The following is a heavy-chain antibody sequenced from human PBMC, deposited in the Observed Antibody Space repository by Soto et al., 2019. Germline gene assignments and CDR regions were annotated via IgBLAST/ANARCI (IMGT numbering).Heavy chain of an antibody. CDR1: GGSFSGYY. CDR2: INHSGST. V-gene: IGHV4-34*01. D-gene: IGHD2-15*01. CDR3: ARRPVRDIVVVVAATVDY. J-gene: IGHJ4*02. Sequence: QVQLQQWGAGLLKPSETLSLTCAVYGGSFSGYYWSWIRQPPGKGLEWMGEINHSGSTNYNPSLKSRVTISVDKAKNQFSLKLSSVTAADTAVYYCARRPVRDIVVVVAATVDYRCQGTLVTVSS.